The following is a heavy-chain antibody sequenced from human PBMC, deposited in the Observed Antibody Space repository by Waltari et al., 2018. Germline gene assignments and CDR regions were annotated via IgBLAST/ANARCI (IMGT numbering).Heavy chain of an antibody. Sequence: QVQLVQSGAEVKKPGSSVKVSCKASGGTFSSYAISWVRQAPGQGLEWMGGIIPSLGIANYAQKFQGRVTITADKSTSTAYMELSSLRSEDTAVYYCAGGYYGDYVGYMDVWGKGTTVTVSS. V-gene: IGHV1-69*10. J-gene: IGHJ6*03. D-gene: IGHD4-17*01. CDR3: AGGYYGDYVGYMDV. CDR1: GGTFSSYA. CDR2: IIPSLGIA.